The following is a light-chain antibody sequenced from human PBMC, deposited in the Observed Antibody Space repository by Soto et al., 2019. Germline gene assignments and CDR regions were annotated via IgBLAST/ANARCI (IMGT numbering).Light chain of an antibody. Sequence: QSALTQPASVSGSPGQSITISCTGTSSDVGGYNFVSWYQQHPGKAPKLMIFEVSHRPSGVSDRFSGSKSGNTASLTISGLQAEDEADYYCQSYDSSLSGSHFVFGTGTKLTVL. J-gene: IGLJ1*01. CDR2: EVS. V-gene: IGLV2-14*03. CDR3: QSYDSSLSGSHFV. CDR1: SSDVGGYNF.